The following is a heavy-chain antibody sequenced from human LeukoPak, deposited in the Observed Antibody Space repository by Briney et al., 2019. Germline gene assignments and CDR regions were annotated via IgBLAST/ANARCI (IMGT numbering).Heavy chain of an antibody. CDR1: GGSISSYY. J-gene: IGHJ3*02. CDR2: IYYSGST. D-gene: IGHD2/OR15-2a*01. CDR3: ARRLSPDAFDI. Sequence: KSSETLSLTCTVSGGSISSYYWSWIRQPPGKGPEWIGYIYYSGSTNYNPSLKSRVTISVDTSKNQFSLKLSSVTAADTAVYYCARRLSPDAFDIWGQGTMVTVSS. V-gene: IGHV4-59*08.